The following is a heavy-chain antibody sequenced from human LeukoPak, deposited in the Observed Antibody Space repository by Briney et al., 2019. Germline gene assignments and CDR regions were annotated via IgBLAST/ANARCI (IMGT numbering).Heavy chain of an antibody. J-gene: IGHJ5*02. CDR1: GGSISSGDYY. V-gene: IGHV4-30-4*01. Sequence: SETLSLTCTVSGGSISSGDYYRSWIRQPPGKGLEWIAYMYYSGSTYYNPSLKSRVTMSADTSKNQLSLKLSPVTAADTAVYYCARPYYYDSRIDPWGQGILVTVSS. CDR3: ARPYYYDSRIDP. CDR2: MYYSGST. D-gene: IGHD3-22*01.